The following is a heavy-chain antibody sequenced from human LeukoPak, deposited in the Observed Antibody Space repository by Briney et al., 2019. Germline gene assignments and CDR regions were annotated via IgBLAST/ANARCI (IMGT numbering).Heavy chain of an antibody. J-gene: IGHJ5*02. CDR2: ISYSGST. V-gene: IGHV4-39*01. CDR3: ARGYYGSGRRFDP. Sequence: SETLSLTCTLSGGPISRNSYYWGWIRQPPGKGLEWIGSISYSGSTYYNPSLKSRVTISVDTSNNQFSLKLRSVTAADTAVYYCARGYYGSGRRFDPWGQGTLVTVSS. CDR1: GGPISRNSYY. D-gene: IGHD3-10*01.